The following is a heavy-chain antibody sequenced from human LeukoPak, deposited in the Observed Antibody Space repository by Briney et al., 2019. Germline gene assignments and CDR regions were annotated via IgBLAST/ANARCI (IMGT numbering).Heavy chain of an antibody. Sequence: PSETPSLTCAVYGGSFSGYYWSWIRQPPGKGLEWIGEINHSGSTNYNPSLKSRVTISVDTSKNQFSLKLSSVTAADTAVYYCAKDPYGGNPFGYWGQGTLVTVSS. J-gene: IGHJ4*02. V-gene: IGHV4-34*01. D-gene: IGHD4-23*01. CDR1: GGSFSGYY. CDR3: AKDPYGGNPFGY. CDR2: INHSGST.